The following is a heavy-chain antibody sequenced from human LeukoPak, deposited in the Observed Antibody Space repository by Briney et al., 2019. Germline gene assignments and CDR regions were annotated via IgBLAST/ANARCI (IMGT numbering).Heavy chain of an antibody. CDR2: ISGSGGST. J-gene: IGHJ4*02. Sequence: GGSLRLSCAASGFTFSSYAMSWVRQAPGKGLEWVSAISGSGGSTYCADSVKGRFTLSTDNSKNTLYLQMNSLRAEDTAVYYCGLFAVAIDYWGQGTLVTVSS. D-gene: IGHD6-19*01. CDR1: GFTFSSYA. CDR3: GLFAVAIDY. V-gene: IGHV3-23*01.